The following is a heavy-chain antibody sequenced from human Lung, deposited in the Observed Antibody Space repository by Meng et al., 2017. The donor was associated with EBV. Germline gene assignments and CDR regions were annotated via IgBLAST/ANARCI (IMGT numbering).Heavy chain of an antibody. Sequence: QGQLPESGPGLVKPSGTLVPTCAVSGGSISSSNWWSWVRQPPGKGLEWIGEIYHSGSTNYNPSLKSRVTISVDKSKNQFSLKLSSVTAADTAVYYCARGKLSGYRYFDYWGQGTLVTVSS. CDR1: GGSISSSNW. D-gene: IGHD3-3*01. CDR2: IYHSGST. J-gene: IGHJ4*02. V-gene: IGHV4-4*02. CDR3: ARGKLSGYRYFDY.